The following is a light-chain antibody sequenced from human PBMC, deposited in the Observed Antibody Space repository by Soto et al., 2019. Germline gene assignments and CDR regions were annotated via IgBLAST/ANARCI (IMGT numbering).Light chain of an antibody. CDR2: GAY. J-gene: IGKJ2*01. V-gene: IGKV3-15*01. CDR1: QSVSST. Sequence: EIVMTQSPSTLSVSPGERATLSCRAIQSVSSTLAWYQQQPGQAPRLLLYGAYTRATGIPARFSGSGSGTEFTLTISSLQSEDFAVYYCQKYNNWPVTFGQGTKLEIK. CDR3: QKYNNWPVT.